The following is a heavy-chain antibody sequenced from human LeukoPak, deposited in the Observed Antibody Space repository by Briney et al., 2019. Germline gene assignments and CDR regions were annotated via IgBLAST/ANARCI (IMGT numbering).Heavy chain of an antibody. V-gene: IGHV3-15*01. CDR3: ATLTVRGVINI. D-gene: IGHD3-10*01. CDR1: GFTFSNTC. J-gene: IGHJ4*02. CDR2: IQSKTDGGTT. Sequence: GGSLRLSCAASGFTFSNTCMNWVRQAPGKGLEWVGRIQSKTDGGTTEYVAPVKGRFTISRDDSKTTLYLQMNSLKTEDTAVYHCATLTVRGVINIWVQGTLVTVSS.